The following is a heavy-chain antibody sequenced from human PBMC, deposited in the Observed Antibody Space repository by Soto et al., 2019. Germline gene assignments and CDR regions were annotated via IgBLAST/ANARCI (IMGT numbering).Heavy chain of an antibody. CDR2: ISAYNGNT. CDR1: GYTFTSYG. D-gene: IGHD5-12*01. CDR3: AGEGYSSTRDWFDP. Sequence: QVQLVQSGAEVKKPGASVKVSCKASGYTFTSYGISWVRQAPGQGLEWMGWISAYNGNTNYAKKLQGRVTMTTDTPXSTADMELRSLRSVDTAVYYCAGEGYSSTRDWFDPWGQGTLVTVSS. V-gene: IGHV1-18*01. J-gene: IGHJ5*02.